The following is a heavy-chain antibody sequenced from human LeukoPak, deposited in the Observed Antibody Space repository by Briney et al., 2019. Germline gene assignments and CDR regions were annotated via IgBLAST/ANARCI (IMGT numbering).Heavy chain of an antibody. Sequence: PSETLSLTCTVSGGSISSSSYYWGWIRQPPGKGLEWIGSIYYSGSTYYNPTLKSRVTISVDTSKNQFSLKLSSVTAADTAVYYCARSPFAAGHIGSWGQGTLVTVSS. J-gene: IGHJ5*02. CDR3: ARSPFAAGHIGS. D-gene: IGHD6-13*01. CDR2: IYYSGST. V-gene: IGHV4-39*01. CDR1: GGSISSSSYY.